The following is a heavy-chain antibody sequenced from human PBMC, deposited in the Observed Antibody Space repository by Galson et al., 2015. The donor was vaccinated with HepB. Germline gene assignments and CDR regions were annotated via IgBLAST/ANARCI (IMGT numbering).Heavy chain of an antibody. Sequence: SLRLSCAASGFTFSSHWMHWVRQAPGKGLVWVSRINRDGGSTSYADSVKGRFTISRDNAKNTLYLQMNSLRAEDTAVYYCARDRISYEYVWGRINWFDPWGQGTLGTVSS. V-gene: IGHV3-74*01. D-gene: IGHD3-16*01. CDR1: GFTFSSHW. CDR3: ARDRISYEYVWGRINWFDP. CDR2: INRDGGST. J-gene: IGHJ5*02.